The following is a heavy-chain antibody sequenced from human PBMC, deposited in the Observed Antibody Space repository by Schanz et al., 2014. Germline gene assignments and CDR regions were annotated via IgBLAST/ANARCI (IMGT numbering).Heavy chain of an antibody. CDR1: GFTFGDYA. Sequence: EVQLVESGGGLVQPGGSLRLSCAASGFTFGDYAMTWVRQAPGKGLEWVSALSEGAGGAHYADSVRGRFTISSDSSKNTLYLQMSSLRADDTAVYYCAKAADWPVTRFDPWGQGTLVTVSS. V-gene: IGHV3-23*04. CDR2: LSEGAGGA. J-gene: IGHJ5*02. CDR3: AKAADWPVTRFDP. D-gene: IGHD3-9*01.